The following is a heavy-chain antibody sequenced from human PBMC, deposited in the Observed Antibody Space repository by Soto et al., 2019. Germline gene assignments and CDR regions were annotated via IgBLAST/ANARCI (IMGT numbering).Heavy chain of an antibody. J-gene: IGHJ4*02. CDR2: IYNSGST. CDR3: ARGHGQGYSYGCFAY. V-gene: IGHV4-31*03. D-gene: IGHD5-18*01. Sequence: QVQLQESGPGLVKPSQTLSLTCTVSGGSISSGGYHWSWIRQHPGKGLEWIGYIYNSGSTYYNPSLKSRVAIAGDTSKNQFSLKLCSVTAADTAVYYCARGHGQGYSYGCFAYWGQGTPVTVSS. CDR1: GGSISSGGYH.